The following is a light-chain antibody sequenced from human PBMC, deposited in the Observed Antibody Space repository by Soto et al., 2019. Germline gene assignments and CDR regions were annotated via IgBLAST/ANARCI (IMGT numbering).Light chain of an antibody. V-gene: IGKV4-1*01. J-gene: IGKJ2*01. CDR3: QQYYSSPYT. CDR1: QSVLYTSNNKNY. Sequence: DIVMTQSPDSLAVSLGERATINCKSSQSVLYTSNNKNYLAWYQQKPGQSPKLLIYWASARDSGVPDRFSGSGSGTDFTLTVSSLQAEDVAVYYCQQYYSSPYTFGQGTKLEIQ. CDR2: WAS.